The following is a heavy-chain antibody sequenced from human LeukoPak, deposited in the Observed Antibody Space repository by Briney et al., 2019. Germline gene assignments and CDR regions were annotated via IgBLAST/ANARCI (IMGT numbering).Heavy chain of an antibody. CDR1: GYTFTSYG. V-gene: IGHV1-18*01. D-gene: IGHD3-3*01. Sequence: ASVKVSCKASGYTFTSYGIGWVRQAPGQGLEWMGWISAYNGNTNHAQKLQGRVTMTTDTSTSTAYMELRSLRSDDAAVYYCARGPRRITIFGVVIRNCAFDIWGQGTMVTVSS. J-gene: IGHJ3*02. CDR2: ISAYNGNT. CDR3: ARGPRRITIFGVVIRNCAFDI.